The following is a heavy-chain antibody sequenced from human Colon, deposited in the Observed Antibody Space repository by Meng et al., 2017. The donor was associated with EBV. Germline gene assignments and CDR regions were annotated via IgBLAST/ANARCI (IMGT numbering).Heavy chain of an antibody. CDR2: IDHRGNT. Sequence: QVPLQQWGAGLLNPSETLSRSCAVYGGSFRDYYWPWIRHPPGKGLEWIGEIDHRGNTKYNPSLKSRVTISLDTSKKQFSLKVSSVTAADSAVYYCARRGPSGNFSPWSQGALVTVSS. D-gene: IGHD3-10*01. CDR1: GGSFRDYY. J-gene: IGHJ5*02. V-gene: IGHV4-34*01. CDR3: ARRGPSGNFSP.